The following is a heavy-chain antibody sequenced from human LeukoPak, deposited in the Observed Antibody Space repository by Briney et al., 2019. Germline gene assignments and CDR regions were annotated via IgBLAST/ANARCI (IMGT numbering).Heavy chain of an antibody. V-gene: IGHV4-61*02. CDR1: GGSISRGSHY. J-gene: IGHJ4*02. CDR2: VYTTGST. CDR3: ARGTGSDFES. D-gene: IGHD2-2*01. Sequence: PSETLSLTCTVSGGSISRGSHYWSWIRQPAGKGLEWIGRVYTTGSTDYNPSLKRRVSISVDTSRNQFSLRVNSVTAADTAVYYCARGTGSDFESWGQGTLVTVSS.